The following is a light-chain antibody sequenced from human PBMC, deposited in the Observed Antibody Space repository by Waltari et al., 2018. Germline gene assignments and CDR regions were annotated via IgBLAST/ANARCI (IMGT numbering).Light chain of an antibody. Sequence: DIQMTQSPSSLSASVGDRVTITCRASQSISTALSWYLQKPGKAPKLLIYAASLLHDGVPSRFRGSGSGTDFTLTISNLQPEDFATYFCHQSYKAPQTFGGGTRLEIK. CDR1: QSISTA. CDR3: HQSYKAPQT. J-gene: IGKJ4*01. CDR2: AAS. V-gene: IGKV1-39*01.